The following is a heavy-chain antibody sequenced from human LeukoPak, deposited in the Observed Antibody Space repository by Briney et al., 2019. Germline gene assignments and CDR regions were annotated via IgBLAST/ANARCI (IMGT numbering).Heavy chain of an antibody. V-gene: IGHV4-39*07. CDR3: ARFGYDFWSGYRQHYYFDY. J-gene: IGHJ4*02. D-gene: IGHD3-3*01. CDR1: GGSISSSSYY. CDR2: IYYSGST. Sequence: SETLSLTCTVSGGSISSSSYYWGWIRQPPGKGPEWIGSIYYSGSTYYNPSLKSRVTISVDTSKNQFSLKLSSVTAADTAVYYCARFGYDFWSGYRQHYYFDYWGQGTLVTVSS.